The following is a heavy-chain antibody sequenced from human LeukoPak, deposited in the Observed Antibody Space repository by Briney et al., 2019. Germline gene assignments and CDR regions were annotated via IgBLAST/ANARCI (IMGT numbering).Heavy chain of an antibody. D-gene: IGHD1-7*01. Sequence: GGSLRLSCAASGFSFCSYSMSWVRQAPGKGLGWGSYISSSSSTIYYADSVKGRFTISRDNAKNSVYLQMNSLRAEDTAVYYCASTWNYLYFDYWGQGTLVTVSS. CDR2: ISSSSSTI. CDR1: GFSFCSYS. CDR3: ASTWNYLYFDY. J-gene: IGHJ4*02. V-gene: IGHV3-48*04.